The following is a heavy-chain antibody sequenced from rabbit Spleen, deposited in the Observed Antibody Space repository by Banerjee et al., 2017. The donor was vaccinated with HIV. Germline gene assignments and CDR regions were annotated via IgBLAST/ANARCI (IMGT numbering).Heavy chain of an antibody. V-gene: IGHV1S40*01. D-gene: IGHD8-1*01. Sequence: QSLEESGGGLVQPEGSLALTCKASGFSFSSSDYICWVRQAPGKGLEWIACVYAGSSIGTYSATWAKGRFTVSKTSSTTVTLQMTSLTAADTATYFCARDTGTSFSTYGMDLWGQGTLVTVS. CDR1: GFSFSSSDY. J-gene: IGHJ6*01. CDR3: ARDTGTSFSTYGMDL. CDR2: VYAGSSIGT.